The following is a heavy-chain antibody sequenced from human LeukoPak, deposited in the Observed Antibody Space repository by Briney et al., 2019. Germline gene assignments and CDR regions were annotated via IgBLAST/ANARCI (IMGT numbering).Heavy chain of an antibody. CDR3: ARHSNLDYYGMDV. Sequence: ASVKVSCKASGGTFSSYAISWVRQAPGQGLEWMGGIIPIFGTANYAQKFQGRVTITADESTSTAYTELSSLRSEDTAVYYCARHSNLDYYGMDVWGQGTTVTVSS. V-gene: IGHV1-69*13. J-gene: IGHJ6*02. D-gene: IGHD4-11*01. CDR2: IIPIFGTA. CDR1: GGTFSSYA.